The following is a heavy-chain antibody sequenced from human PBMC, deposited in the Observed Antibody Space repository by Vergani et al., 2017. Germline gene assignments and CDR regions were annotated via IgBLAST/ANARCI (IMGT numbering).Heavy chain of an antibody. CDR3: ARVGTSSNHDNFDY. Sequence: QVQLVQSGAEVKKPGASVKVSCKASGYTFTDYFMHWVRQAPGQGLEWMGWINPNSGGTNYAQKFQGRVTMTRDTSISTAYMELSNLRSDDTAVYYCARVGTSSNHDNFDYWGQGALVTVSS. D-gene: IGHD2-2*01. CDR2: INPNSGGT. V-gene: IGHV1-2*02. J-gene: IGHJ4*02. CDR1: GYTFTDYF.